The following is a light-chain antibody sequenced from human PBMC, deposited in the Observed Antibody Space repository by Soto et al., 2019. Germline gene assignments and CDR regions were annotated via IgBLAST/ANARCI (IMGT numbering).Light chain of an antibody. V-gene: IGKV3-20*01. CDR2: GAS. J-gene: IGKJ1*01. CDR1: QSVSSSY. CDR3: QQYGDMWT. Sequence: EIVLTQSPGTLSLSPGERATLSCRASQSVSSSYLAWYQQKPGQAPRLLIYGASTRATGIPARFSGSGSGTEFTLTISSLQSEDFAVYFCQQYGDMWTFGQGTKVDIK.